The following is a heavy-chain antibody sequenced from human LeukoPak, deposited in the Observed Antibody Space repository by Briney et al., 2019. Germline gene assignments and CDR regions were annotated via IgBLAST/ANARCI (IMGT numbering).Heavy chain of an antibody. V-gene: IGHV3-23*01. CDR1: GFIFRNYA. CDR3: AKYCSGGNCYSGLY. CDR2: ITSGGNT. Sequence: GGSLRLSCAASGFIFRNYAMTWVRQAPGKGLQWMSIITSGGNTYYADSVKGRFTISRDNSRNTLYLQMNSLRAEDTAVYYCAKYCSGGNCYSGLYWGQGTLVTVSS. D-gene: IGHD2-15*01. J-gene: IGHJ4*02.